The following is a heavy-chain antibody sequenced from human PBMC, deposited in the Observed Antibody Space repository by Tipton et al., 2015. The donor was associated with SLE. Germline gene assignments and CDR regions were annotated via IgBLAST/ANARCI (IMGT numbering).Heavy chain of an antibody. J-gene: IGHJ4*02. V-gene: IGHV3-7*01. CDR2: IKQDGSEK. CDR1: GFTFSSYW. D-gene: IGHD1-26*01. CDR3: ARSWSGRREFDY. Sequence: SLRLSCAASGFTFSSYWMSWVRQALGKGLEWVANIKQDGSEKYYVDSVKGRFTISRDNAKNSLYLQMNSLRAEDTAVYYCARSWSGRREFDYWGPGTLVTVSS.